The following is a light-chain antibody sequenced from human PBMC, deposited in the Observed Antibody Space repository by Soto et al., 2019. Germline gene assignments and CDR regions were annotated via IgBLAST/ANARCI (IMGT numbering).Light chain of an antibody. CDR3: QSYDSSLSGYV. J-gene: IGLJ1*01. V-gene: IGLV1-40*01. CDR1: SSNXGAGYD. CDR2: GNS. Sequence: QSVLTQPPSVSGAPGQRVTISCTGSSSNXGAGYDVHWYQQLPGTAPKLLIYGNSNRPSGVPDRFSGSKSGTSASLAITGXXXXXXXXXXXQSYDSSLSGYVFGTGTKLTVL.